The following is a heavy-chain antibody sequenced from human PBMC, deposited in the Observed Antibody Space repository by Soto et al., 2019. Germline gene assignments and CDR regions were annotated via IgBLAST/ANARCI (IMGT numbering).Heavy chain of an antibody. D-gene: IGHD2-15*01. CDR3: ARRASGYCRSGSCWYFDL. J-gene: IGHJ2*01. CDR1: GYSFTNNW. Sequence: EVQLVQSGTEVKKPGESLKISCKGSGYSFTNNWIAWVRQMPGKGLEWMGIIYPGDSDTRYSPSFQGQVTVSADKSISTAYLQWSSLKDSDTAIYYCARRASGYCRSGSCWYFDLWGRGTLVTVSS. V-gene: IGHV5-51*03. CDR2: IYPGDSDT.